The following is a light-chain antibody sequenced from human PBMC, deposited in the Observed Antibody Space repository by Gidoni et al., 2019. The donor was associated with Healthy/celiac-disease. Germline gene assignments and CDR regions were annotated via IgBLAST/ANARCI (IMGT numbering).Light chain of an antibody. Sequence: DIQTTQSPSSLSASVGDRVTITCRASQSISSYLNWYQQKQGKAPKLLIYAASSLQSRVPSKCSSSGSGTDFTLTISSMQPEEFAAVYCQQRYSTPPWTFGQGTKVEIK. J-gene: IGKJ1*01. CDR2: AAS. CDR3: QQRYSTPPWT. CDR1: QSISSY. V-gene: IGKV1-39*01.